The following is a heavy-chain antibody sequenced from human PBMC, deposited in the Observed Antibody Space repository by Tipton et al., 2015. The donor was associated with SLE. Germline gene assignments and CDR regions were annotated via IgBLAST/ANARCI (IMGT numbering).Heavy chain of an antibody. CDR3: ARDPKGYYYYMDV. CDR1: AYTFSGYY. Sequence: QSGPEVKQPGASVKVSCKASAYTFSGYYIHWVRQAPGQGLEWMGWISGYNGHTNYAQKLQGRVTMTTDTSTSTAYMELRSLRSDDTAVYYCARDPKGYYYYMDVWGKGTTVTVSS. CDR2: ISGYNGHT. V-gene: IGHV1-18*04. J-gene: IGHJ6*03.